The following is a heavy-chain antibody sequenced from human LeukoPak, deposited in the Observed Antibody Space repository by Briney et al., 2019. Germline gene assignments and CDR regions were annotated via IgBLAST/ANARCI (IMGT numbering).Heavy chain of an antibody. CDR2: ISHDGSNK. CDR1: GFTFSTYG. D-gene: IGHD2-15*01. CDR3: AKWGGLDGAPDLVVY. J-gene: IGHJ4*02. V-gene: IGHV3-30*18. Sequence: PGGSLRLSCAASGFTFSTYGMYWVRQAPGKGLEWVAGISHDGSNKYYADSVKGRFTISRDDSKNTVYLQMNSLRADDTAVYYCAKWGGLDGAPDLVVYWGQGTLVTVSS.